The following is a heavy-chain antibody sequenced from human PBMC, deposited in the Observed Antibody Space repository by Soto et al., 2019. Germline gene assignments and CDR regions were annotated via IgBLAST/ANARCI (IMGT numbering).Heavy chain of an antibody. J-gene: IGHJ4*02. CDR3: ASLQTSGWYGVH. CDR2: IYPNSGDT. V-gene: IGHV1-2*02. Sequence: ASVKVSCKASGYSFTGYYIHWLRQAPGQGLEWMGWIYPNSGDTKSAQKFQGRLTLTRDTSITTAYMELSSLRSDDTAIYYCASLQTSGWYGVHWGQGTLVTVPQ. D-gene: IGHD6-19*01. CDR1: GYSFTGYY.